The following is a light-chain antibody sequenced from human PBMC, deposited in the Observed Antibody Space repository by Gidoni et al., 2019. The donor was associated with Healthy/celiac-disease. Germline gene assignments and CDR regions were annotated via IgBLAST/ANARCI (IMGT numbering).Light chain of an antibody. J-gene: IGKJ1*01. CDR2: KVS. CDR3: MQGTHWPVT. V-gene: IGKV2-30*02. CDR1: QSLVHSDGNTY. Sequence: DVVMTQSPLSLPVTLGQPASISCRSSQSLVHSDGNTYLHCFQQRPGQSPRRLIYKVSNRDSGVPDRFSGSGSGTDFTLKISRVEAEDVGVYYCMQGTHWPVTFXQXTKVXIK.